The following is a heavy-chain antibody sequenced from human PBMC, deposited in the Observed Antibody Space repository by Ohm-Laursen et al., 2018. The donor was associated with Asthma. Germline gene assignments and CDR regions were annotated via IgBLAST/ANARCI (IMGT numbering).Heavy chain of an antibody. Sequence: SLRLSCAASGFTFSSYGMHWVRQAPGKGLEWVAVIWYDGSNKYYADSVKGRFTISRDNSKNTLYLQMNSLRAEDTAVYYCARSPYYYDSSGYYADYWGQGTLVTVSS. V-gene: IGHV3-33*08. CDR1: GFTFSSYG. J-gene: IGHJ4*02. CDR2: IWYDGSNK. D-gene: IGHD3-22*01. CDR3: ARSPYYYDSSGYYADY.